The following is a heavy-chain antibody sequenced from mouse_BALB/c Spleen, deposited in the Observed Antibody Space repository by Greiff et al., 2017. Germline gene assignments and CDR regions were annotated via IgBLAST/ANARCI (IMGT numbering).Heavy chain of an antibody. Sequence: LVESGPGLVKPSQSLSLTCSVTGYSITSGYYWNWIRQFPGNKLEWMGYISYDGSNNYNPSLKNRISITRDTSKNQFFLKLNSVTTEDTATYYCARDGNYVDYAMDYWGQGTSVTVSS. CDR2: ISYDGSN. CDR3: ARDGNYVDYAMDY. CDR1: GYSITSGYY. J-gene: IGHJ4*01. D-gene: IGHD2-1*01. V-gene: IGHV3-6*02.